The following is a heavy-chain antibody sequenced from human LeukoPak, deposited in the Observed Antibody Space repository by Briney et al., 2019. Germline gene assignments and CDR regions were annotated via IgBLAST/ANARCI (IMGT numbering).Heavy chain of an antibody. Sequence: GASVKVSCKPSGGTFSSYAISWVRQAPGQGLEWMGWINPNSGGTNYAQKFQGRVTMTRDTSISTAYMELSRLRSDDTAVYYCARTPTWIPYYYYMDVWGKGTTVTVSS. D-gene: IGHD5-18*01. V-gene: IGHV1-2*02. CDR3: ARTPTWIPYYYYMDV. CDR2: INPNSGGT. CDR1: GGTFSSYA. J-gene: IGHJ6*03.